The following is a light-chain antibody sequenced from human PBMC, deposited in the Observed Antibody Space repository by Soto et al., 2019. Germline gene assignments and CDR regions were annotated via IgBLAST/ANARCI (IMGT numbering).Light chain of an antibody. Sequence: EIVLTQSPGTLSLSPGERATLSCRASQSVSSSYLAWYQQKPGQAPRLLLYGASSRATGSPDRFSGSGSGTDFTLTISRLEPEDFAVYYCQQYGAQLTFGGGTKVEIK. CDR2: GAS. CDR1: QSVSSSY. J-gene: IGKJ4*01. V-gene: IGKV3-20*01. CDR3: QQYGAQLT.